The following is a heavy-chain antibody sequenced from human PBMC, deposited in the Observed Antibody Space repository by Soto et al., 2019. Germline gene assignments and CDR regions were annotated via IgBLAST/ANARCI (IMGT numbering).Heavy chain of an antibody. J-gene: IGHJ5*02. CDR3: ARAGGSSYWFAP. Sequence: SVKVSCKASGGTFSSYTISWVRQAPGQGLEWMGRIIPILGIANYAQKLQGRVTMTTDTSTSTAYMELRSLRSDDTAVYYCARAGGSSYWFAPWGQGTLVTVSS. V-gene: IGHV1-69*02. CDR1: GGTFSSYT. CDR2: IIPILGIA. D-gene: IGHD1-26*01.